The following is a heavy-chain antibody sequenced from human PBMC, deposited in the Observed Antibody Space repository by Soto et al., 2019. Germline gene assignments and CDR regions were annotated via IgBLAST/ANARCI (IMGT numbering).Heavy chain of an antibody. CDR1: GGSISSYY. CDR2: IYYSGST. CDR3: ARVRRETYYYLGMDV. Sequence: SETLSLTCTVSGGSISSYYWSWIRQPPGKGLEWIGYIYYSGSTNYNPSLKSRVTISVDTSKNQFSLKLSSVTAADTAVYYCARVRRETYYYLGMDVCGQATTVTVSS. J-gene: IGHJ6*02. V-gene: IGHV4-59*01.